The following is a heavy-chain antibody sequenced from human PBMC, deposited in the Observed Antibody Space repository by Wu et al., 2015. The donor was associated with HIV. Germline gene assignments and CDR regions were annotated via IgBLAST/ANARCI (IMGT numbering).Heavy chain of an antibody. D-gene: IGHD6-19*01. CDR2: INPKNGGT. J-gene: IGHJ4*02. CDR3: ARSHKWLQLRYQGNFDY. V-gene: IGHV1-2*02. Sequence: QVQLVQSGAEVKKPGASVKVSCKTSGYTFTDYYIHWMRQVTGQGPEWMGWINPKNGGTNYAQNFQGRLSMTRDTSISSVYMELKRLTSEDTAMYFCARSHKWLQLRYQGNFDYWGQGT. CDR1: GYTFTDYY.